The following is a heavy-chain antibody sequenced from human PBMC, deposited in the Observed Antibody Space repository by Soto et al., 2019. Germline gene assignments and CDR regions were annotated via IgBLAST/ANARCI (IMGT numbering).Heavy chain of an antibody. CDR2: ISAYNGNT. CDR1: GYTFTSYA. D-gene: IGHD6-13*01. CDR3: ARDAAAGLHDY. J-gene: IGHJ4*02. V-gene: IGHV1-18*01. Sequence: QVQLVQSGAEVKKPGASVKVSCKASGYTFTSYAISWVRQAPGQGLEWMGWISAYNGNTNYAQNFQRRVTMTTDTPTTTAYMELRSLRSDDTAVYYCARDAAAGLHDYWGQGTPGTVSS.